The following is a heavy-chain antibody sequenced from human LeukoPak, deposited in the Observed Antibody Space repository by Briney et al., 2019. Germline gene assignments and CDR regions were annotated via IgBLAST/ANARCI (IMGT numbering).Heavy chain of an antibody. Sequence: GSLRLSFAASGFTFINAWMSWVRQAPGKGLEWVGRIKIKTDSGTTNYAAPVKGRFTISTDDSKNTLYLQVNSLKTEDTAVYYCTTGHYFDYWGQGTLVTVSS. CDR1: GFTFINAW. J-gene: IGHJ4*02. CDR2: IKIKTDSGTT. CDR3: TTGHYFDY. V-gene: IGHV3-15*06.